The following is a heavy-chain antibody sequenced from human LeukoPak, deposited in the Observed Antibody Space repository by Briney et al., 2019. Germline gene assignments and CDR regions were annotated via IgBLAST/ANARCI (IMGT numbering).Heavy chain of an antibody. CDR1: GFTVSNSY. Sequence: PGGSLRLSCAASGFTVSNSYISWVRQAPGKGLEWVSIIYNDGSTYYADSVKGRITIPRDKSENTLYLQMNSLRAEDTAVYYCARTSSYAFDIWGQGTMVTVFS. CDR3: ARTSSYAFDI. V-gene: IGHV3-53*01. CDR2: IYNDGST. J-gene: IGHJ3*02.